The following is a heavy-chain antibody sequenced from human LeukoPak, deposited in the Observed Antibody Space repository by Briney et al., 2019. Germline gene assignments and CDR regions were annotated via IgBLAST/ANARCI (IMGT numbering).Heavy chain of an antibody. CDR3: ARGTVVVVAATGDCDY. V-gene: IGHV1-8*01. D-gene: IGHD2-15*01. J-gene: IGHJ4*02. Sequence: GASVKVSCKASGYTFTSYDINWVRQATGQGLEWMGWMNPNSGNTGYAQKFQGRVTMTRNTSISTAYMELSSLRSEDTAVYYCARGTVVVVAATGDCDYWGQGTLVTVSS. CDR2: MNPNSGNT. CDR1: GYTFTSYD.